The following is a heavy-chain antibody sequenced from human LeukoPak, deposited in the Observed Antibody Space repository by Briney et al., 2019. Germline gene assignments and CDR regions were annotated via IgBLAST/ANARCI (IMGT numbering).Heavy chain of an antibody. CDR1: GYTFTSYG. CDR2: MNPNSGNT. D-gene: IGHD6-19*01. CDR3: ARGYSSGWYYYYYYYMDV. J-gene: IGHJ6*03. V-gene: IGHV1-8*03. Sequence: ASVKVSCKASGYTFTSYGISWVRQATGQGLEWMGWMNPNSGNTGYAQKYQGRVTITRNTSISTAYMELSSLRSEDTAVYYCARGYSSGWYYYYYYYMDVWGKGTTVTVSS.